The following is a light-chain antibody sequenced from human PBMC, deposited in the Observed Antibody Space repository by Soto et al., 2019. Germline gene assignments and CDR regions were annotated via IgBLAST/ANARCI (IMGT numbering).Light chain of an antibody. J-gene: IGKJ4*01. Sequence: DIVMTHSPATLSASPWETPTPPCSSTQSISVNLGLYQQKAGQSPGLLIYGASTRATGIPPRFSGSGSGKEFTLTISLQSEDFAVYYCRKYHQWPLNFGGGTKVDIK. V-gene: IGKV3-15*01. CDR3: RKYHQWPLN. CDR2: GAS. CDR1: QSISVN.